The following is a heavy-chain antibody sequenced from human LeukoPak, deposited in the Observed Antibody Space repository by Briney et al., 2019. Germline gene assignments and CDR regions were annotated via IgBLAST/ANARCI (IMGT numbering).Heavy chain of an antibody. CDR2: IYYSGSA. CDR3: ARDRDSSGWFDY. V-gene: IGHV4-59*01. Sequence: SETLSLTCTVSGGSISGFYWGWIRQPPGKGLEWIGFIYYSGSANYNPSLKSRVTMSVDMSKNQFSLKLTSVTAADTAFYYCARDRDSSGWFDYWGQGALVTVSS. J-gene: IGHJ4*02. CDR1: GGSISGFY. D-gene: IGHD6-19*01.